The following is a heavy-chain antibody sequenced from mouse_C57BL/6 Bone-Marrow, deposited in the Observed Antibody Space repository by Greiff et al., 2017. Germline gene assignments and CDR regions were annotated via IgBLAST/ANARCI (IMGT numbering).Heavy chain of an antibody. CDR2: IRLKSDNYAT. Sequence: EVQLVESGGGLVQPGGSMKLSCVASGFTFSNYWMNWVRQSPEQGLEWVAQIRLKSDNYATHYAESVKGRFTISRDDSKSSVYLQMNNLRAEDTGSDYCTVGSSYVGYFDVWGTGTTVTVSS. CDR3: TVGSSYVGYFDV. J-gene: IGHJ1*03. CDR1: GFTFSNYW. V-gene: IGHV6-3*01. D-gene: IGHD1-1*01.